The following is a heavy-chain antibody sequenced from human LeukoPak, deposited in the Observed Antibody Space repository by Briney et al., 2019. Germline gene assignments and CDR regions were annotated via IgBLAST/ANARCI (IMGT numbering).Heavy chain of an antibody. CDR1: GGSIRSYY. Sequence: SETLSLTCTVSGGSIRSYYWSWIRQPPGKGLEWIGYIYYSGSTSYNPSLKSRVVISVDTSKNQFSLKLRSVTAADTAVYYCARGISHYYYPDYWGQGTLVTVSS. CDR2: IYYSGST. V-gene: IGHV4-59*01. D-gene: IGHD3-10*01. CDR3: ARGISHYYYPDY. J-gene: IGHJ4*02.